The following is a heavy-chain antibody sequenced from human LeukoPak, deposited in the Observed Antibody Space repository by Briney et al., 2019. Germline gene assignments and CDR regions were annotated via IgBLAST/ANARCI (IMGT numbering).Heavy chain of an antibody. Sequence: GGSLRLSCAASGFTFSSYAMSWVRQAPARGLEWVSSLRGDGETFYADSVKGRFTLSRDHSRNTVYLHLNSLRAEDTAVYYCAKVSGDADSWGQGTLVTVSS. CDR1: GFTFSSYA. CDR2: LRGDGET. CDR3: AKVSGDADS. J-gene: IGHJ4*02. D-gene: IGHD3-10*01. V-gene: IGHV3-23*01.